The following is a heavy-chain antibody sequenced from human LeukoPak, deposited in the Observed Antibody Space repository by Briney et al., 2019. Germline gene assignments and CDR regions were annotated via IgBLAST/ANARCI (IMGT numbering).Heavy chain of an antibody. D-gene: IGHD5-12*01. J-gene: IGHJ5*02. Sequence: VASVKVSCKTSGYAFTTYGISWVRQAPGQGLEWMRWISGYNDNTYYAQKFQGRLTVTTDTSTSTAYMELRSLRSDDTAVYFCARDFWDGYDENWFDPWGQGTLVTVSS. CDR1: GYAFTTYG. CDR3: ARDFWDGYDENWFDP. V-gene: IGHV1-18*01. CDR2: ISGYNDNT.